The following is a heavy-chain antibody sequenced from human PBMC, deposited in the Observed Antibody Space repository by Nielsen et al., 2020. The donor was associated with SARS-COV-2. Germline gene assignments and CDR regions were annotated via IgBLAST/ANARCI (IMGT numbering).Heavy chain of an antibody. D-gene: IGHD6-6*01. J-gene: IGHJ6*03. V-gene: IGHV3-48*01. CDR2: ISSSSSTI. Sequence: WIRQPPGKGLEWVSYISSSSSTIYYADSVKGRFTISRDNAKNSLYLQMNSLRAEDTAVYYCAREGIAAHRYYYMDVWGKGTTVTVSS. CDR3: AREGIAAHRYYYMDV.